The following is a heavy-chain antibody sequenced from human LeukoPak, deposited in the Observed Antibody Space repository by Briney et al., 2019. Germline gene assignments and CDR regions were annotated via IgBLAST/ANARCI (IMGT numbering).Heavy chain of an antibody. V-gene: IGHV3-74*01. D-gene: IGHD6-13*01. J-gene: IGHJ4*02. Sequence: PGGSLRLSCAASGFTFSSYWMHWVRQAPGKGLVWVSRINSDGSSTSYADSVKGRFTISRDNAKNTLYLQMNSLRAEDTAVYYCARSIAAARYYFDYWGQGTLVTVSS. CDR1: GFTFSSYW. CDR2: INSDGSST. CDR3: ARSIAAARYYFDY.